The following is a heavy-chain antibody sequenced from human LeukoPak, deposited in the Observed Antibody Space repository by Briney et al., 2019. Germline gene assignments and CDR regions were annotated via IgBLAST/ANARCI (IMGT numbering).Heavy chain of an antibody. J-gene: IGHJ4*02. Sequence: SETLSLTCAVYGGSFSGYYWSWIRQPPGKGLEWIGEINHSGSTNYNPSLKSRVTISVDTSKNQFSLKLSSVTAADTAVYYCARGQGRSGWGPSLGYWGQGTLVTVSS. D-gene: IGHD6-19*01. CDR1: GGSFSGYY. CDR3: ARGQGRSGWGPSLGY. V-gene: IGHV4-34*01. CDR2: INHSGST.